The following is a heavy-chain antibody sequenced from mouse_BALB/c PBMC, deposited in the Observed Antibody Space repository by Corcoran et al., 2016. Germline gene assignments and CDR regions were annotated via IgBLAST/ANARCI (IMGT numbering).Heavy chain of an antibody. Sequence: EVLLQQSGPELVKPGASVKIPCTASGYTFTDYNMEWVKQSHGKSLEWIGDINPNNGGTIYNQKFKGKATLTVDKSYSTAYMELRSLTSEDTAGYYCARRDPTVVYFDYCGQGTTLTVSS. CDR2: INPNNGGT. CDR1: GYTFTDYN. D-gene: IGHD1-1*01. CDR3: ARRDPTVVYFDY. J-gene: IGHJ2*01. V-gene: IGHV1-18*01.